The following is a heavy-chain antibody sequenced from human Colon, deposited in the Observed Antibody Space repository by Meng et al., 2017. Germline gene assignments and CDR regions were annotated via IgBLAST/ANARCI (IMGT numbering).Heavy chain of an antibody. J-gene: IGHJ4*02. V-gene: IGHV4-4*02. CDR2: FHYTGPI. D-gene: IGHD6-19*01. Sequence: QVQLKGAGPGLVKPSVTLSLTCGVSGVSVTSGQFWTWVRQPPGKGLEWIGEFHYTGPINYKPSLMSRVTISVDASRNQFSLRLTSVTAADTAVYYCAASSGWYRIDSWGQGTLVTVSS. CDR3: AASSGWYRIDS. CDR1: GVSVTSGQF.